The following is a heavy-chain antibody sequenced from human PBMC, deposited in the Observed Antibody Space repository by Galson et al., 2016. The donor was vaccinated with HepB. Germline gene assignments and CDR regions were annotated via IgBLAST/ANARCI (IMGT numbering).Heavy chain of an antibody. Sequence: SLRLSCAASGFTFSSFAMSWVRQAPGKGLQWVSGITDSGDNTYCADSVRGRFTISRDNSKNTLYLEMNSLRAEDTALYYCAKSATVTDGIDDWGQGTLVTVSS. J-gene: IGHJ4*02. CDR3: AKSATVTDGIDD. D-gene: IGHD4-17*01. CDR1: GFTFSSFA. CDR2: ITDSGDNT. V-gene: IGHV3-23*01.